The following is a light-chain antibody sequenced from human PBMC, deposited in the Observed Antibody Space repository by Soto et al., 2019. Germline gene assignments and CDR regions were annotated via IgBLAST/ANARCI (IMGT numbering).Light chain of an antibody. J-gene: IGKJ1*01. CDR2: GAS. CDR1: QSVSSN. V-gene: IGKV3-20*01. Sequence: EIVMTQSPATLSVSPGERATLSCRASQSVSSNLVWYQQKPGQAPRLLIYGASSRATGIPDRFSGSGSGTDFTLTISRLEPEDFAVYYCQQYGSSPPTTFGQGTKVDIK. CDR3: QQYGSSPPTT.